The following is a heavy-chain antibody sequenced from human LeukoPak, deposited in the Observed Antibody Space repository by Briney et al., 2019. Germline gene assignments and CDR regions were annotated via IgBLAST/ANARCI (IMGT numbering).Heavy chain of an antibody. CDR2: IKQDGSEK. J-gene: IGHJ3*02. CDR3: AKDLPQTGFDI. V-gene: IGHV3-7*01. Sequence: GVSLRLSCAASGFTFSSYWMSWVRQAPGKGLEGVANIKQDGSEKYYVDSVKGRFTISRDNAKNSLYLQMNSLRAEDTAVYYCAKDLPQTGFDIWGQGTMVTVSS. CDR1: GFTFSSYW.